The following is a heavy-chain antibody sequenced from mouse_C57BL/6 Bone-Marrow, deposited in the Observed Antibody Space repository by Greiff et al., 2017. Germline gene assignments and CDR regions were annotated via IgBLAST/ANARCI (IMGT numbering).Heavy chain of an antibody. CDR3: ARASYYCYFDY. J-gene: IGHJ2*01. D-gene: IGHD1-1*01. Sequence: QVQLQQPGAELVMPGASVKLSCKASGYTFTSYWMHWVKQRPGQGLEWIGEIDPSDSYTNYNQKFKGKSTLTVDKSSSTAYMQLSSLTSEDSAVYYCARASYYCYFDYWGQGTTLTVSS. CDR2: IDPSDSYT. V-gene: IGHV1-69*01. CDR1: GYTFTSYW.